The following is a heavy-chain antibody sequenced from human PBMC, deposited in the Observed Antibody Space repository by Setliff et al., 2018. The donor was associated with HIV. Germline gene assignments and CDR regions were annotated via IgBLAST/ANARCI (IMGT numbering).Heavy chain of an antibody. CDR3: ARHVIGVGMLYSWDAFDY. J-gene: IGHJ4*02. D-gene: IGHD2-21*01. Sequence: NLSETLSLTCTVSGGSMVGHYWSWIRQSPGKGLEWIGYISASGSTTYTPSLKSRVIMSVDRSRSPLSLKVNSVTAADTATYYCARHVIGVGMLYSWDAFDYWGRGTLVTVSS. CDR1: GGSMVGHY. CDR2: ISASGST. V-gene: IGHV4-4*08.